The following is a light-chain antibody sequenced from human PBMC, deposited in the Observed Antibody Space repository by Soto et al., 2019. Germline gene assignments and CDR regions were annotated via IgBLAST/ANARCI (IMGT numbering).Light chain of an antibody. CDR1: QSFRGNY. CDR2: GAS. Sequence: EIVLTQSPGTLSLSPGERATLSCRASQSFRGNYLAWYQQKPSQAPRLLMYGASSRDIGIPDRFSGSGSGTEFTLTISSLQPDDFATYYCQQYSTYPLTFGGGTKVDI. CDR3: QQYSTYPLT. V-gene: IGKV3-20*01. J-gene: IGKJ4*01.